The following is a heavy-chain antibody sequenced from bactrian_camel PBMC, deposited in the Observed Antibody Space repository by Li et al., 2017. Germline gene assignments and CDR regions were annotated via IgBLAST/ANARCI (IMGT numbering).Heavy chain of an antibody. CDR3: AVAWDKDINYLDDPDEYNY. CDR2: IGSDGTP. CDR1: GITSTGAC. J-gene: IGHJ4*01. Sequence: QLVESGGALVQPGGSLRLTCSASGITSTGACMAWFRQAPEKEREAVAHIGSDGTPVYADSVKGRFTISLDNAKDTVKLQMNSLEPEDSAMFYCAVAWDKDINYLDDPDEYNYWGQGTQVTVS. D-gene: IGHD7*01. V-gene: IGHV3S53*01.